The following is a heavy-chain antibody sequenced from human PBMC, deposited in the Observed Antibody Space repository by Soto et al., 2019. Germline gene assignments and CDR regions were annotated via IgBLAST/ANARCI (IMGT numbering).Heavy chain of an antibody. CDR3: AMSTGYSSSWYGDY. CDR2: IYSGGST. CDR1: GFTVSSNY. Sequence: EVQLVESGGGLVQPGGSLRLSCAASGFTVSSNYMSWVRQAPGKGLEWVSVIYSGGSTYYADSVKGRFTISRDNSKNTLYLQMNSLXAEDTAVYYCAMSTGYSSSWYGDYWGQGTLVTVSS. V-gene: IGHV3-66*01. D-gene: IGHD6-13*01. J-gene: IGHJ4*02.